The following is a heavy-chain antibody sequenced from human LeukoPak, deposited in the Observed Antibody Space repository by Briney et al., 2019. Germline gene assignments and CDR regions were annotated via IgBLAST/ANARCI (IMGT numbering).Heavy chain of an antibody. CDR2: IYPGDSDT. D-gene: IGHD6-13*01. Sequence: GESLKISCKGSGYSFTSYWIGWVLQMPGKGLEWMVIIYPGDSDTRYSPSFQGQVTISADKSISTAYLQWSSLKASDTAMYYCARQGAAGKYYYYYMDVWGKGTTVTVSS. J-gene: IGHJ6*03. V-gene: IGHV5-51*01. CDR1: GYSFTSYW. CDR3: ARQGAAGKYYYYYMDV.